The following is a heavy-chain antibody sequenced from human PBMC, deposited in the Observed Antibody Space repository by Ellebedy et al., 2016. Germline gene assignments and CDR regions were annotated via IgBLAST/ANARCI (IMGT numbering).Heavy chain of an antibody. V-gene: IGHV3-7*04. D-gene: IGHD1-1*01. J-gene: IGHJ4*02. CDR1: GFTFSNYW. CDR2: MNEDGSVK. CDR3: ARGDANSGDY. Sequence: GGSLRLSCVASGFTFSNYWMTWVRQAPGKGLEWVANMNEDGSVKYFADSVKGRFTISRDNALNSLYLQMNSLRVEDTAVYFCARGDANSGDYWGQGTLVTVSS.